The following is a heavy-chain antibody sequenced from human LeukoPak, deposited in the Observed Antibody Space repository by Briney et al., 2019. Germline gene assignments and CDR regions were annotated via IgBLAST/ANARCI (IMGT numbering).Heavy chain of an antibody. Sequence: PGGSLRLSCVASGFPFSNVWMTWVRQAPGKGLEWVGRIKSKTDGGTTDYAAPVKGRFTISRDDSKNTLYLQMNSLKTEDTAVYYCTTDAPNPLWFGEWTFNIWGQGTMVTVSS. CDR1: GFPFSNVW. D-gene: IGHD3-10*01. CDR2: IKSKTDGGTT. V-gene: IGHV3-15*01. J-gene: IGHJ3*02. CDR3: TTDAPNPLWFGEWTFNI.